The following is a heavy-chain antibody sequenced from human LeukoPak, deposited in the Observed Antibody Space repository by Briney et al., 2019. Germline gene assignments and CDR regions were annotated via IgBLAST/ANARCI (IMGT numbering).Heavy chain of an antibody. CDR3: ARDNWNFDY. D-gene: IGHD1-20*01. Sequence: GGSLRLSCAASGFTFSSYRMSWVRQAPGKGLEWVANIKQDGSEKYYVDSVKGRFTISRDNAKNSLYLQMNSLRAEDTAVYYCARDNWNFDYWGQGTLVTVSS. V-gene: IGHV3-7*04. J-gene: IGHJ4*02. CDR1: GFTFSSYR. CDR2: IKQDGSEK.